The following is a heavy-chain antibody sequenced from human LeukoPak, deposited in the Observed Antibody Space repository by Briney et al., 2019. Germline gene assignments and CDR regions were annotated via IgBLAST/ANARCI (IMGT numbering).Heavy chain of an antibody. CDR2: INPNSGGT. Sequence: GASVKVSCKASGYTFTGYYMHWVRQAPGQGLEWMGWINPNSGGTNYAQKFQGRVTMTRDTSISTAYMELSRLRSDDTAVYYCARSWTGSGFLFDYWGQGTLVTVSS. J-gene: IGHJ4*02. V-gene: IGHV1-2*02. D-gene: IGHD3/OR15-3a*01. CDR3: ARSWTGSGFLFDY. CDR1: GYTFTGYY.